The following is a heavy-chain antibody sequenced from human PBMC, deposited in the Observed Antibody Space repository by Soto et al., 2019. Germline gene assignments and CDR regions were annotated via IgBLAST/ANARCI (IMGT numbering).Heavy chain of an antibody. J-gene: IGHJ4*02. CDR3: SHIIDPRRTDYYFHY. CDR2: ISSSGSTI. V-gene: IGHV3-11*01. D-gene: IGHD2-21*01. Sequence: SGGSLRLSCAASGFTFSDYYMSWIRQAPGKGLERVSYISSSGSTIYYAESVKGRFTISRDNSRISLYLQMTSLRAEDTAVYYCSHIIDPRRTDYYFHYRGQATLVTVAS. CDR1: GFTFSDYY.